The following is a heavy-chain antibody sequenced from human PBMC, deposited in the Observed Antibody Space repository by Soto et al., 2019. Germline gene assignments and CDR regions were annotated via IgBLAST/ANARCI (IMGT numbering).Heavy chain of an antibody. V-gene: IGHV3-23*01. CDR3: AKGPRYCSRTTCYSGNWFDT. D-gene: IGHD2-2*02. Sequence: GGSLRLSCAASGFTFSSYAMSWVRQSPGKGLEWVSSISYGGNSTYYADSVKGRFTISRDNSKNTLYLQMNNLRAEDTALYYCAKGPRYCSRTTCYSGNWFDTWGQGTLVTVSS. J-gene: IGHJ5*02. CDR2: ISYGGNST. CDR1: GFTFSSYA.